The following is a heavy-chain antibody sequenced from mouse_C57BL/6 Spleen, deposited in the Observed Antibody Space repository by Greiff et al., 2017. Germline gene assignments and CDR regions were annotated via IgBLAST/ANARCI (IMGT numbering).Heavy chain of an antibody. CDR3: AAGAWFAY. J-gene: IGHJ3*01. D-gene: IGHD1-2*01. CDR1: GFTFSNYW. Sequence: EVQRVESGGGLVQPGGSMKLSCVASGFTFSNYWMNWVSQSPEKGLEWVAQIRLKSDNNSTHYAESVKGRFTISRDDSKSIVYLQMKNLRAEDTGIYCCAAGAWFAYWGQGTLVTVSA. CDR2: IRLKSDNNST. V-gene: IGHV6-3*01.